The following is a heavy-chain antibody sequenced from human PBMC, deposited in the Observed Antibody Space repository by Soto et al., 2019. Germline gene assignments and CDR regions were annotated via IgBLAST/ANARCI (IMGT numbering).Heavy chain of an antibody. D-gene: IGHD6-19*01. Sequence: QVQLVESGGGVVQPGRSLRLSCAASGFTFSSYGMHWVRQAPGKGLEWVAVIWYDGSNKYDADSVKGRFTISRDNSKNTLYLQMNRLRAEDTAVYYCARDNIAVALGFWGQGTLVTGSS. V-gene: IGHV3-33*01. CDR2: IWYDGSNK. J-gene: IGHJ4*02. CDR3: ARDNIAVALGF. CDR1: GFTFSSYG.